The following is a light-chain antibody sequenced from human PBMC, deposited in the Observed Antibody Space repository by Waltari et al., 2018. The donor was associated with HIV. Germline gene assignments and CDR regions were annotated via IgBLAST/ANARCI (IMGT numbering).Light chain of an antibody. CDR2: EVS. CDR3: CAYAGSTTYVI. CDR1: SRDVGGYNI. Sequence: QSPLTQPASVSGSPGQSITMSCPGTSRDVGGYNIVSWYQQHPGKAPKLMIYEVSKRPSVVSNRFSGSKSGNTASLTISGLQAEDEADYYCCAYAGSTTYVIFGGGTKLTVL. V-gene: IGLV2-23*02. J-gene: IGLJ2*01.